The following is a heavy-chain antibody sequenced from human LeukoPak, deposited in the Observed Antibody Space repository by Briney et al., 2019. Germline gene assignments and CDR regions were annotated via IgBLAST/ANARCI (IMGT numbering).Heavy chain of an antibody. J-gene: IGHJ4*02. CDR2: IYYTGST. CDR1: GGSLSSSSNY. D-gene: IGHD2-15*01. V-gene: IGHV4-39*01. Sequence: SETLSLTCTVSGGSLSSSSNYWGWIRHPPGKGLEWIGCIYYTGSTYYNPSLKSRVTISVHTSKNQFSLKLSSVTAADTAVYYCARLVGVGSYRIPFDYLGRGTLVSVSS. CDR3: ARLVGVGSYRIPFDY.